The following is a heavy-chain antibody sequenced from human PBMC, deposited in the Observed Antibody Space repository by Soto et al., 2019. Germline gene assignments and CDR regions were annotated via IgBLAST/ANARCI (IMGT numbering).Heavy chain of an antibody. CDR1: GFTFTSPA. J-gene: IGHJ6*02. CDR2: IVVGSGNT. D-gene: IGHD6-13*01. CDR3: AAVHSSSWSNGPYGMDV. V-gene: IGHV1-58*01. Sequence: GASVKVSCKASGFTFTSPAVQWVRQARGQRLEWIGWIVVGSGNTNYAQKFQERVTITREMSTSTAYMELSSPRSEDTAVYYCAAVHSSSWSNGPYGMDVWGQGTTVTVSS.